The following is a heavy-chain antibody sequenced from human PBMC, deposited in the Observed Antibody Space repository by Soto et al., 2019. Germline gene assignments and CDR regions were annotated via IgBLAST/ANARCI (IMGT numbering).Heavy chain of an antibody. V-gene: IGHV1-8*01. CDR3: ARVMITFGGVIANAFDI. Sequence: ASVKVSCKASGYTFTSYDINWVRQATGQGLEWMGWMNPNSGNTGYAQKFQGRVTMTRNTSISTAYMELSSLRSEDTAVYYCARVMITFGGVIANAFDIWGQGTMVTV. J-gene: IGHJ3*02. CDR1: GYTFTSYD. CDR2: MNPNSGNT. D-gene: IGHD3-16*02.